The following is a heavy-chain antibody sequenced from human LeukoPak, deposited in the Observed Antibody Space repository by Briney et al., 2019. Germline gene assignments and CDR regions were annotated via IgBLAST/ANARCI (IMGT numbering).Heavy chain of an antibody. D-gene: IGHD4-23*01. CDR2: IIPIFGTA. CDR3: ARNSRVVSTSGLNY. J-gene: IGHJ4*02. V-gene: IGHV1-69*01. Sequence: GSSVKVSCKASGGTFSSYAISWVRQAPGQGLEWMGGIIPIFGTANYAQQFQGRLTITADESTSTAYMELSSLRSEDTAFYYCARNSRVVSTSGLNYWGQGTLVTVSS. CDR1: GGTFSSYA.